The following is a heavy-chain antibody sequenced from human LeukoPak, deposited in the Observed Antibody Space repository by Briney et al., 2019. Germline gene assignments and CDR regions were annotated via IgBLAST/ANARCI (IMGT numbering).Heavy chain of an antibody. CDR1: GGTFSSYA. Sequence: SVKVSCKASGGTFSSYAISWVRQAPGQGLEWMGGIIPIFGTANYAQKFQGRVTITTDESTSTAYMELSSLRSEDTAVYYCARDSSGYYYSSAFDYWGQGTLVTVSS. CDR2: IIPIFGTA. J-gene: IGHJ4*02. D-gene: IGHD3-22*01. V-gene: IGHV1-69*05. CDR3: ARDSSGYYYSSAFDY.